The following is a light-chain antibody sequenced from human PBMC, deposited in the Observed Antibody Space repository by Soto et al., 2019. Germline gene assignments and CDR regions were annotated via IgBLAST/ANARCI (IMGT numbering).Light chain of an antibody. J-gene: IGKJ3*01. CDR3: QQYGSSPPFT. V-gene: IGKV3-20*01. CDR2: GAS. Sequence: EIVLAHCPGTLSXFPGEISXLXCXXSQSVSSSYLAWYQQKPGQAPRLLIYGASSRATGIPDRFSASGSGTDFTLTISRLEPEDVAVYYCQQYGSSPPFTFGPGTKVDIK. CDR1: QSVSSSY.